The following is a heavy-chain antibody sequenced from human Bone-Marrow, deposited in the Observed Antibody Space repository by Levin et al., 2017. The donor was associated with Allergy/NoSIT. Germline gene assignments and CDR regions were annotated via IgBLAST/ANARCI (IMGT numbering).Heavy chain of an antibody. CDR3: STSKGSSSSYYYYGMDV. D-gene: IGHD6-6*01. CDR2: IKSKTDGGTT. Sequence: GGSLRLSCAASGFTFNNAWMNWVRQGPGKGLEWVGRIKSKTDGGTTDYAAPVRGRFTISRDDSKDTLYLQMNSLKTEDTAVYYCSTSKGSSSSYYYYGMDVWGQGTTVTVSS. J-gene: IGHJ6*02. V-gene: IGHV3-15*01. CDR1: GFTFNNAW.